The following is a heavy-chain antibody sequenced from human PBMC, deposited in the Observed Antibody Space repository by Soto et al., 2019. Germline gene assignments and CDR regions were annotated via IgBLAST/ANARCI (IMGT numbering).Heavy chain of an antibody. CDR3: ARLVFHCLTGSCDDYSFYGLDV. Sequence: HLQLQESGPGLVKASETLSLTCTVSGGSISSTDHYWGWVRQPPGKALEWLWSLYFAGSTFHNPALQGRATISVDTSKNPFSLRLTTLTASDTAVYYRARLVFHCLTGSCDDYSFYGLDVWGQGTTVTFSS. J-gene: IGHJ6*02. V-gene: IGHV4-39*01. CDR2: LYFAGST. CDR1: GGSISSTDHY. D-gene: IGHD2-15*01.